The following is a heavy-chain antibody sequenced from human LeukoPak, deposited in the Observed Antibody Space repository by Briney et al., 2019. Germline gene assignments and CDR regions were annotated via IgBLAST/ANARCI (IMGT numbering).Heavy chain of an antibody. CDR1: GFTFSSYS. D-gene: IGHD6-13*01. CDR2: ISSSSNYI. J-gene: IGHJ5*02. V-gene: IGHV3-21*01. Sequence: TGGSLRLSCAASGFTFSSYSMNWVRQAPGKGLEWVSSISSSSNYIYYADSVKGRFTISRDNAKNSLYLQMNSLRAEDTAVYYCARDNGPRYSTPFDPWGQGTLVTVSS. CDR3: ARDNGPRYSTPFDP.